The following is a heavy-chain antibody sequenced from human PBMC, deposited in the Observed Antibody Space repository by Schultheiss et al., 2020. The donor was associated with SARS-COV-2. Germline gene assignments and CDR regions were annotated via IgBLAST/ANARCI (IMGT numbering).Heavy chain of an antibody. CDR3: ARGGGLHCSGGSCYLHPFDY. CDR2: IYHSGST. CDR1: GYSISSGYY. J-gene: IGHJ4*02. Sequence: SETLSLTCTVSGYSISSGYYWGWIRQPPGKGLEWIGSIYHSGSTYYNPSLKSRVTISVDTSKNQFSLKLSSVTAADTAVYYCARGGGLHCSGGSCYLHPFDYWGQGTLVTVSS. V-gene: IGHV4-38-2*02. D-gene: IGHD2-15*01.